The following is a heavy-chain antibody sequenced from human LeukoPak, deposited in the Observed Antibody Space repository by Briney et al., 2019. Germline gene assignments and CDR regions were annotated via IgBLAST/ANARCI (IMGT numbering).Heavy chain of an antibody. D-gene: IGHD2-15*01. Sequence: GGSLRLSCAASGFTFSSYSMNWVRQAPGKGLEWVSSISSSSSYIYYADSVKGRFTISRDNAKNSLYLQMNSLRAEDTAVYYCARGYCSGGSCYAVGDAFDIWGQGTMVTVSS. V-gene: IGHV3-21*01. CDR2: ISSSSSYI. CDR1: GFTFSSYS. J-gene: IGHJ3*02. CDR3: ARGYCSGGSCYAVGDAFDI.